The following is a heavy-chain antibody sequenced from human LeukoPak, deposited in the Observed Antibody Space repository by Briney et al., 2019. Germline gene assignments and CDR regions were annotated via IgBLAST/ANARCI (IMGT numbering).Heavy chain of an antibody. CDR1: GYTFTGYY. CDR3: AGARFEVRDDFWSGPWFLDY. V-gene: IGHV1-2*02. J-gene: IGHJ4*02. Sequence: ASVKVSCKASGYTFTGYYMHWVRQAPGQGLEWMGWINPNSGGTNYAQKFQGRVTMTRDTSISTAYMELSRLRSDDTAVYYCAGARFEVRDDFWSGPWFLDYWGQGTLVTVSS. CDR2: INPNSGGT. D-gene: IGHD3-3*01.